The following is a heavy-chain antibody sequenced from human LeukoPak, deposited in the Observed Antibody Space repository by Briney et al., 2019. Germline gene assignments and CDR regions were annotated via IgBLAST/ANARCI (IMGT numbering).Heavy chain of an antibody. CDR3: ARDNGAPDYNFDY. CDR2: INPNSGGT. CDR1: GYTFTGYY. D-gene: IGHD2-8*01. Sequence: ASVKVSCKASGYTFTGYYMHWVRQAPGQGLEWMGWINPNSGGTNYAQKFQGWVTMTRDTSISTAYMELSRLRSDDTAVYYCARDNGAPDYNFDYWGQGTLVTVSS. V-gene: IGHV1-2*04. J-gene: IGHJ4*02.